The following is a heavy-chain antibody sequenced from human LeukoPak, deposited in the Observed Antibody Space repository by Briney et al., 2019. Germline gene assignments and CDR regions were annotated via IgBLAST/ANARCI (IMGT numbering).Heavy chain of an antibody. CDR2: IHHSGTT. D-gene: IGHD5-18*01. Sequence: SETLSLTCSVSGYSINSVYYWGWIRQPPEKGLEWIGSIHHSGTTYYNPSLKSRVTISMDTSRNQFSLKLTSVTAADTSLYYCARQLTLGYAYGRSEFDSWGHGTLVTVSS. CDR1: GYSINSVYY. V-gene: IGHV4-38-2*01. J-gene: IGHJ5*01. CDR3: ARQLTLGYAYGRSEFDS.